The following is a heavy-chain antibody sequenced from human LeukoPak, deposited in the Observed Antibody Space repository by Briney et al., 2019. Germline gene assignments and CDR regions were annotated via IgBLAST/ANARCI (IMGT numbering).Heavy chain of an antibody. CDR1: GGSISSSSDY. CDR2: INPGGST. D-gene: IGHD2-15*01. V-gene: IGHV4-39*07. J-gene: IGHJ4*02. CDR3: AREDCSGGACTNFDY. Sequence: SETLSVTCTVSGGSISSSSDYWSWIRRPPGKGLEWIGEINPGGSTNYNPSLESRLTISVDPSKNQFSLNLTSVTAADTAIYYCAREDCSGGACTNFDYWGQGTLVTVSS.